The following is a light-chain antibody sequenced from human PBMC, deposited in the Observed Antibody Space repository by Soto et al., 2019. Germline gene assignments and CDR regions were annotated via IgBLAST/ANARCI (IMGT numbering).Light chain of an antibody. V-gene: IGKV3-20*01. CDR1: QTVSNSY. J-gene: IGKJ1*01. CDR2: GTS. CDR3: QQYGSSPWT. Sequence: TVLTQSPGSLSLSLGDRATLSCRASQTVSNSYLAWYQQKPGQAPRLLIYGTSSRATGIPDRFSGSGSGTDFTLTINRLEPEDFVIYYCQQYGSSPWTFGQGTKVEIK.